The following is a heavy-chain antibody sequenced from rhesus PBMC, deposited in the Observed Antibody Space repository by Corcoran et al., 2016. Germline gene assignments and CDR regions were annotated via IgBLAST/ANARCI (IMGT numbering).Heavy chain of an antibody. D-gene: IGHD3-9*01. CDR2: INSSGSST. J-gene: IGHJ4*01. V-gene: IGHV3-14*01. Sequence: GESGGALAKPGGSLSLSCAASGFTFSSYWMHWVRQAPGKGLEWISAINSSGSSTYYADSVKGRFTISRENAKNTLYLQMDGLRAEDTAVYYCAGELITRMITVTGPADYWGQGVLVTVSS. CDR1: GFTFSSYW. CDR3: AGELITRMITVTGPADY.